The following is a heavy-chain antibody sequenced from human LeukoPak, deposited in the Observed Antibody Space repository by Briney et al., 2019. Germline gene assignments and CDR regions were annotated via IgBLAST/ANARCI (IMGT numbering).Heavy chain of an antibody. J-gene: IGHJ5*02. CDR1: GYTFTSYY. CDR2: INPSGGST. Sequence: ASVKVSCKASGYTFTSYYMHWVRQAPGQGLEWMGIINPSGGSTSYAQKFQGRVTMTRDTSTSTAYMELRSLRSDDTAVYYCARDRRRFGELLYVHNWFDPWGQGTLVTVSS. V-gene: IGHV1-46*01. CDR3: ARDRRRFGELLYVHNWFDP. D-gene: IGHD3-10*01.